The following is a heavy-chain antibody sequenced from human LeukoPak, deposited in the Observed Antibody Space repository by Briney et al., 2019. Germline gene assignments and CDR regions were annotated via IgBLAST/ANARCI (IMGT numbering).Heavy chain of an antibody. V-gene: IGHV3-23*01. Sequence: GGSLRLSCAASGFAFKNYVMGWVRQAPGKGLEWVSSISGSGGTTYYTDPVKGRFTISRDNSKNTLYLQMNSLRAEDTAVYYCARAGAYHFDNWGQGTLVTVSS. J-gene: IGHJ4*02. CDR2: ISGSGGTT. CDR3: ARAGAYHFDN. D-gene: IGHD3-16*01. CDR1: GFAFKNYV.